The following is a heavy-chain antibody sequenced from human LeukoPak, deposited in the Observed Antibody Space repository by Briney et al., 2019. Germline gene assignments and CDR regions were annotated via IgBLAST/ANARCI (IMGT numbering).Heavy chain of an antibody. CDR3: ARDQSITAASWSYYYMDV. D-gene: IGHD6-13*01. V-gene: IGHV3-7*01. CDR1: GFTFSSYW. CDR2: IKQDGSEK. Sequence: GGSLGLSCAASGFTFSSYWMSWVRQAPGKGLEWVANIKQDGSEKYYVDSVKGRFTISRDNAKSSLYLQMNSLRAEDTAVYYCARDQSITAASWSYYYMDVWGKGTTVTVSS. J-gene: IGHJ6*03.